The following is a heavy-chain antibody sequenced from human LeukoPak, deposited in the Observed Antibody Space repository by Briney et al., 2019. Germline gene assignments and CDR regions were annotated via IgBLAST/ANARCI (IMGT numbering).Heavy chain of an antibody. J-gene: IGHJ4*02. CDR2: IYHSGST. V-gene: IGHV4-38-2*01. Sequence: PSETLSLTCAVSGYSISSGYYWGWIRQPPGKGLEWIGSIYHSGSTYYNPSLKSRVTISVDTSKNRFSLKLRSVTAADTAVYYCAGQHDSNGYYFYWGQGTLVTVSS. CDR1: GYSISSGYY. CDR3: AGQHDSNGYYFY. D-gene: IGHD3-22*01.